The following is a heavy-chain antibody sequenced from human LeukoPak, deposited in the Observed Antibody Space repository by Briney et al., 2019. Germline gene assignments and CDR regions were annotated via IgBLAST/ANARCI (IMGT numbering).Heavy chain of an antibody. J-gene: IGHJ6*03. D-gene: IGHD5-12*01. CDR3: AKDLVVATIRNYYYYMDV. Sequence: GGSLRLSCAASGFTFSSYAMSWVRQAPGKGLEWVSFISGPGESTYYADSVKGRFTISRDNSKNTLYLQMNSLRAEDTAVYYCAKDLVVATIRNYYYYMDVWGKGTTVTVSS. V-gene: IGHV3-23*01. CDR1: GFTFSSYA. CDR2: ISGPGEST.